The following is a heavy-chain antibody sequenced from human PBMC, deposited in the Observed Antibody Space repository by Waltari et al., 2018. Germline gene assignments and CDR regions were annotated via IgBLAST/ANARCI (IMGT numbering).Heavy chain of an antibody. CDR1: GGSISSGGYY. D-gene: IGHD3-22*01. CDR3: ARDNGDSSVDY. Sequence: QVQLQESGPGLVKPSQTLSLTCTVSGGSISSGGYYCRWIRHHPGKGLEWMGYIYYSGRTYYTSSLKSRIFISIDTSKNLFSPKLTSVTAADTAVYYCARDNGDSSVDYWGQGTLVTVSS. V-gene: IGHV4-31*03. CDR2: IYYSGRT. J-gene: IGHJ4*02.